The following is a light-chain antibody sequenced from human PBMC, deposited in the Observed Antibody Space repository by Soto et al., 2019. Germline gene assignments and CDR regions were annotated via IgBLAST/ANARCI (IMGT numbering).Light chain of an antibody. CDR1: SSDVGGYNY. CDR3: NPYAGNNNWV. Sequence: QSALTQPPAASGSPGQSVAISCTGTSSDVGGYNYVSWYQQHPGKAPKVMIYEVSKRPSGVPDRFSGSKSGNTASLTVSGLQAEDEADYYCNPYAGNNNWVFGGGTKVTVL. J-gene: IGLJ3*02. V-gene: IGLV2-8*01. CDR2: EVS.